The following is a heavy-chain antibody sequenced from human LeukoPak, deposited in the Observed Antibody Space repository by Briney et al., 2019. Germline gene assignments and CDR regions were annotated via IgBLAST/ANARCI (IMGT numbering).Heavy chain of an antibody. CDR1: GFNFDDYA. CDR3: ARDAYSSSWYLGRYAFDI. V-gene: IGHV3-20*04. D-gene: IGHD6-13*01. Sequence: PGGSLRLSCAISGFNFDDYAMHWVRQPPGKGLEWVCGITWNSAARLYADSMKGRFTISRDNAKNTLYLQMNSLRAEDTAVYYCARDAYSSSWYLGRYAFDIWGQGTMVTVSS. J-gene: IGHJ3*02. CDR2: ITWNSAAR.